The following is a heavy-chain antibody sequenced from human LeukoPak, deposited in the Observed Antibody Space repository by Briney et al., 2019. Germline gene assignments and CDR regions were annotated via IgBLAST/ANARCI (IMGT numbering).Heavy chain of an antibody. CDR3: ARDQKATYNYDSGGYYLCDY. J-gene: IGHJ4*02. Sequence: GGSLSLSCAASGFTFPNCWMRWVRQAPGKGLEWVANIWHDGSEKYYVDSVKGRFTISRDNSKNTLDLQMNSLRAEDTALYYWARDQKATYNYDSGGYYLCDYGGQGTLVTVSS. D-gene: IGHD3-22*01. CDR2: IWHDGSEK. CDR1: GFTFPNCW. V-gene: IGHV3-7*03.